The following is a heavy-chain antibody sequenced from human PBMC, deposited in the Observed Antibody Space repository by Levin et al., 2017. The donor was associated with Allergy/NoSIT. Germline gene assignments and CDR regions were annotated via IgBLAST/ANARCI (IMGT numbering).Heavy chain of an antibody. J-gene: IGHJ4*02. Sequence: GSLRLSCTVSGGSISSSSYYWGWIRQPPGKGLEWIGSIYYSGNTYYNPSLKSRVTVSVDTSKNQFSLKLSSVTAADTAVYYCARLRAGYTYYFDYWGQGTLVTVSS. V-gene: IGHV4-39*01. CDR3: ARLRAGYTYYFDY. D-gene: IGHD5-24*01. CDR2: IYYSGNT. CDR1: GGSISSSSYY.